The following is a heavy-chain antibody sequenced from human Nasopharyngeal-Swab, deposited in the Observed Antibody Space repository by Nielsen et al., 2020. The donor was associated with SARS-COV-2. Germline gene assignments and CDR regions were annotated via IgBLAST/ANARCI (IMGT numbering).Heavy chain of an antibody. Sequence: WIRQPPGKGLEWIGYIYYSGSTNYNPSLKSRVTISVDTSKNQFSLKLSSVTAADTAVYYCARDNPEPSTSSGWYGRLVHYFDYWGQGTLVTVSS. CDR3: ARDNPEPSTSSGWYGRLVHYFDY. J-gene: IGHJ4*02. V-gene: IGHV4-59*01. CDR2: IYYSGST. D-gene: IGHD6-19*01.